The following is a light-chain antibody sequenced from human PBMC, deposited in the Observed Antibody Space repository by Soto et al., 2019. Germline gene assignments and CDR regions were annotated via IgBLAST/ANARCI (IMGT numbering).Light chain of an antibody. CDR2: DAS. J-gene: IGKJ2*01. Sequence: DIQMTQSPSSLSASVGDRVTITCQASQDISNYLNWYQQKPGKAPKLLIYDASNLETVVPSRFSGSGSGTDFTFTISSLQPEDIATYYCQHRKYTFGQGTKLEIK. CDR3: QHRKYT. V-gene: IGKV1-33*01. CDR1: QDISNY.